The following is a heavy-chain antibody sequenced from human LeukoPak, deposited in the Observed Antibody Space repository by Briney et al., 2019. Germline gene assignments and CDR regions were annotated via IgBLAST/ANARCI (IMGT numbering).Heavy chain of an antibody. V-gene: IGHV3-7*01. CDR1: GFTFSSYW. Sequence: GGSLRLSCAASGFTFSSYWMSWVRQAPGKGLEWVANIKQDGSEKYYVDSVKGRFTISRDNAKNSLYLQMNSLRAEDTAVYYCASWQWLAQTFDYWSQGTLVTVSS. CDR3: ASWQWLAQTFDY. D-gene: IGHD6-19*01. J-gene: IGHJ4*02. CDR2: IKQDGSEK.